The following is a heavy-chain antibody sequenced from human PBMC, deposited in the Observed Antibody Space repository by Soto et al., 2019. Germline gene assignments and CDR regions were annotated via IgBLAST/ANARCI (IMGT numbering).Heavy chain of an antibody. V-gene: IGHV5-51*01. CDR2: IYPADSDT. J-gene: IGHJ5*02. CDR3: ARFIQFITARGISWLDP. Sequence: GESLKISWKGSGYSFTDYWIGWVRQMPGKGLEWMGIIYPADSDTRYSPSFQGQVTISADKSISTAYLQWSGLKASDTAMYYCARFIQFITARGISWLDPWGQGTPVTVSS. D-gene: IGHD6-6*01. CDR1: GYSFTDYW.